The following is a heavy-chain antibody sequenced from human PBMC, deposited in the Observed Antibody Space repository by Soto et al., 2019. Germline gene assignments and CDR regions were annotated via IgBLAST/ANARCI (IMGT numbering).Heavy chain of an antibody. Sequence: EVQLVESGGGLVKPGGSLRISCTASGFTFSTYTMAWVRQTPGKGLEWVSSISGSSDYMHYADSVKGRFTISRDNAKNSLYLQMNSLRAEDTAVYYCAREEGPIVVVTEEGRFDYWGQGSLVTVSS. V-gene: IGHV3-21*01. CDR2: ISGSSDYM. CDR1: GFTFSTYT. D-gene: IGHD2-21*02. J-gene: IGHJ4*02. CDR3: AREEGPIVVVTEEGRFDY.